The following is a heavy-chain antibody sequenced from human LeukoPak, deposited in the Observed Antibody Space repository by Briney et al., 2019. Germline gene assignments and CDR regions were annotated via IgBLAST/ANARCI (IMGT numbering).Heavy chain of an antibody. J-gene: IGHJ4*02. V-gene: IGHV1-46*01. CDR3: AREVPTRYFDWLSKPALDY. D-gene: IGHD3-9*01. Sequence: ASVKVSCKASGYTFTSYYMHWVRQAPGQELEWMGIINPSGGSTSYAQKFQGRVTMTRDTSTSTVYMELSSLRSEDTAVYYCAREVPTRYFDWLSKPALDYWGQGTLVTVSS. CDR1: GYTFTSYY. CDR2: INPSGGST.